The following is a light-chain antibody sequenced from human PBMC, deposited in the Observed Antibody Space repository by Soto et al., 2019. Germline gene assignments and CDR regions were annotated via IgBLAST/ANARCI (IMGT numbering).Light chain of an antibody. CDR1: QNINSN. V-gene: IGKV3-15*01. CDR3: QQYNNWPRAT. J-gene: IGKJ4*01. Sequence: IVMTHSPATLSVSPRERVTLSCSASQNINSNLAWYQHKPGQAPRLLMFRASIRATGFPARFSGSGSGTDFNITISSLQSEDSAVYYCQQYNNWPRATFGGGTKVDNK. CDR2: RAS.